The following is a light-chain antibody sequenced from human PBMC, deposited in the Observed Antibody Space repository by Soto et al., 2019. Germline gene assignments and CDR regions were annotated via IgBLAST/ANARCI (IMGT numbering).Light chain of an antibody. V-gene: IGLV6-57*02. CDR3: QSYDSSNVV. CDR1: SGSIASNY. CDR2: ADD. Sequence: NFMLTQPHSVSESPGKTVTISCTGSSGSIASNYVQWYQQRPGSAPTTVIYADDQRLSGVPDRFSGSIDSSSNSASLTISGLRTEDEADYSCQSYDSSNVVFGGGTQLTVL. J-gene: IGLJ2*01.